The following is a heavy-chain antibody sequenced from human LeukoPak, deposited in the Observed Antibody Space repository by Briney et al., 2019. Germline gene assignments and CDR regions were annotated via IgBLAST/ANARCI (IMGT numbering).Heavy chain of an antibody. D-gene: IGHD3-9*01. CDR3: AVDPRSYYYYYGMDV. CDR1: GFTVSSNY. CDR2: IYSGGST. Sequence: GGSLRLSCAASGFTVSSNYMSWVRQAPGKGLEWVSVIYSGGSTYYADSVKGRFTISRDNSKNTLYLQMNSLRAEDTAVYYCAVDPRSYYYYYGMDVWGQGATVTVSS. V-gene: IGHV3-53*05. J-gene: IGHJ6*02.